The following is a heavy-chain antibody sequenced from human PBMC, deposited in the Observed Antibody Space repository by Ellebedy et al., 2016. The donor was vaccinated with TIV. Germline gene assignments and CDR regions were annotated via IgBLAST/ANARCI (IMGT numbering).Heavy chain of an antibody. Sequence: AASVKVSCKTSGGTFSSFTISWVRQAPGQGLEWVGGIIPVLGTKDYAPNFRGRVTIDADESTNTVYLDLSSLRSEDTAVYYCARGHSGITVVGNYFDFWGQGTLVTVSS. CDR2: IIPVLGTK. CDR1: GGTFSSFT. CDR3: ARGHSGITVVGNYFDF. D-gene: IGHD6-19*01. V-gene: IGHV1-69*13. J-gene: IGHJ4*02.